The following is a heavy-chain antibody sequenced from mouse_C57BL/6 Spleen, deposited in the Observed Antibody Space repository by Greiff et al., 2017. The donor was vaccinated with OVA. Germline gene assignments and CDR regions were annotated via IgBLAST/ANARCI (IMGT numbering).Heavy chain of an antibody. Sequence: VQLQQSGAELMKPGASVKLSCKATGYTFTGYWIEWVKQRPGHGLEWIGEILPGSGSTNYNEKFKGKATFTADTSSNTAYMQLSSLTTEDSAIYYCARCLRDSYGSSPYAMDYWGQGTSVTVSS. CDR3: ARCLRDSYGSSPYAMDY. D-gene: IGHD1-1*01. V-gene: IGHV1-9*01. CDR2: ILPGSGST. J-gene: IGHJ4*01. CDR1: GYTFTGYW.